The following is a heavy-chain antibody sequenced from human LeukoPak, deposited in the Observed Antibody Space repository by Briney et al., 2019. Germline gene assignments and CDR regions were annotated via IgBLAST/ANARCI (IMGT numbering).Heavy chain of an antibody. V-gene: IGHV3-53*01. CDR3: ARDRRGYCSAGICYHYFDY. D-gene: IGHD2-15*01. Sequence: GGSLCLSCAASGFSVSSNYMSWVRQAPGLGLVWVSVIYSGGNTYYADSVKGGFTISRDNSKNALYIQMNSLRAEDTAVYYCARDRRGYCSAGICYHYFDYWGQGTLVIVSS. J-gene: IGHJ4*02. CDR1: GFSVSSNY. CDR2: IYSGGNT.